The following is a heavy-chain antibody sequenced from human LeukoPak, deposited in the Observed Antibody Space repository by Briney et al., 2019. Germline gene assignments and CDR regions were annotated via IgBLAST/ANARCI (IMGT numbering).Heavy chain of an antibody. D-gene: IGHD3-3*01. CDR2: INQDGTEK. CDR3: ARVPGGLEWADFDY. CDR1: GFTFSTYW. Sequence: GGSLRLSCAASGFTFSTYWMTWVRQAPGKGLEWVANINQDGTEKNYVDSVKGRFTISRDNAKNSLYLHMSSLRAEDTAVYYCARVPGGLEWADFDYWGQGTLVTVSS. J-gene: IGHJ4*02. V-gene: IGHV3-7*02.